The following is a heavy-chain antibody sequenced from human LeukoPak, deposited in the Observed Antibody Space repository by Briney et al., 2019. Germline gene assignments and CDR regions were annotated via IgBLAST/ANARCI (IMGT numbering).Heavy chain of an antibody. J-gene: IGHJ6*04. Sequence: GGSLRPSCAASGFTFSSYAMSWVRQAPGKGLEWVSAIRGSGGSTYYADSVKGRFTISRDNSKNTLYLQMNSLRAEDTAVYYCAKDAGIVVVPAANRVGYYYYGMDVWGKGTTVTVSS. D-gene: IGHD2-2*01. CDR3: AKDAGIVVVPAANRVGYYYYGMDV. CDR1: GFTFSSYA. CDR2: IRGSGGST. V-gene: IGHV3-23*01.